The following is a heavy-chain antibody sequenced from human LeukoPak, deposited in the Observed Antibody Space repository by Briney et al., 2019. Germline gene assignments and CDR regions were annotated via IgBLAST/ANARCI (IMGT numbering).Heavy chain of an antibody. V-gene: IGHV3-11*04. J-gene: IGHJ4*02. CDR1: GFTFSDYY. D-gene: IGHD3-9*01. Sequence: PGGSLRLSCVASGFTFSDYYMSWIRQAPGKGLEWVSSINGSGGTIYSADSVKGRFTISRDNAKNSLYLQMNSLRAEDTAVYYCARSRGILTGYYDYWGQGTLVTVSS. CDR3: ARSRGILTGYYDY. CDR2: INGSGGTI.